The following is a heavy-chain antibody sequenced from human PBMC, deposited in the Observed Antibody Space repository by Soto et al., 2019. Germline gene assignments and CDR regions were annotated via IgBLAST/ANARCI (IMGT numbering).Heavy chain of an antibody. J-gene: IGHJ4*02. CDR1: GFPFSTFR. Sequence: GGSLSLSCEASGFPFSTFRMHWVRQAPGKGLEWVAVIWVDENRKYYADSVKGRFTIFRDNSKNTLYLQMNSLRVEDTATYFCVRGSSYGSGTDYNGDLFGLWGQGSLVTVSS. D-gene: IGHD3-10*01. V-gene: IGHV3-33*01. CDR2: IWVDENRK. CDR3: VRGSSYGSGTDYNGDLFGL.